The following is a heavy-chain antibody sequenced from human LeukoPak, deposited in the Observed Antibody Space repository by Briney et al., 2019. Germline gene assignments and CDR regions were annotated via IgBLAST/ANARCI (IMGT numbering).Heavy chain of an antibody. CDR1: GFTFTSSA. D-gene: IGHD5-18*01. J-gene: IGHJ3*02. Sequence: SVKVSCKASGFTFTSSAVQWVRQARGQRLEWIGWIVVGSGNTNYAQKFQERVTITRDMSTSTAYMELSSLRSEDTAVYYCAAVEVHSYGYGAFDIWGQGTMVTVSS. CDR2: IVVGSGNT. CDR3: AAVEVHSYGYGAFDI. V-gene: IGHV1-58*01.